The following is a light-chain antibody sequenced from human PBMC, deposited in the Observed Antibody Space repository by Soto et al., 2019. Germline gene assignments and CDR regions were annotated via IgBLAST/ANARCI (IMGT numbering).Light chain of an antibody. J-gene: IGLJ2*01. CDR2: EGS. CDR3: CSYAGSGTPVL. CDR1: SSDVGSYNL. Sequence: QSVLTQPASVSGSPGQSITISCTGTSSDVGSYNLVSWYQQHPGKAPKLMIYEGSKRPSGVSNRFSGSKSGNTASLTISGLQAEDEADYYCCSYAGSGTPVLFGGGTKLTVL. V-gene: IGLV2-23*01.